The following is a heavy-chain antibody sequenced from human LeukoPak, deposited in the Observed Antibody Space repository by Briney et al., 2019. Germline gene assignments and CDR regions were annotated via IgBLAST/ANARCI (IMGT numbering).Heavy chain of an antibody. CDR2: ISYEGSNK. CDR1: VFTFSSYA. V-gene: IGHV3-30-3*01. CDR3: ARGPIWYDSSGYYPPTGY. D-gene: IGHD3-22*01. Sequence: PVGSLRLSCAASVFTFSSYAMHWVRQAPGKGLEGVAVISYEGSNKYYADSVKGRFTISRDNSKNTLYLQMNSLRAEDTAVYYCARGPIWYDSSGYYPPTGYWGQGTLVTVCS. J-gene: IGHJ4*02.